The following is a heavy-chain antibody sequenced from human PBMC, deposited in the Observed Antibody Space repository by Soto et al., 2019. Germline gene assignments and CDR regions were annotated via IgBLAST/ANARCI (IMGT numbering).Heavy chain of an antibody. J-gene: IGHJ3*01. CDR1: GGTFSNYT. CDR3: SIGSWSAETFDV. CDR2: IIPMLTVT. D-gene: IGHD2-2*01. Sequence: QVHLEQSGAEVKKPGSSVKVSCKAAGGTFSNYTLIWVRQAPGQGLEWMGRIIPMLTVTNSAQKFQGRVTLTADKSTSTAFMELTSLTSDDTAVYYCSIGSWSAETFDVWGQGTMVTVSS. V-gene: IGHV1-69*02.